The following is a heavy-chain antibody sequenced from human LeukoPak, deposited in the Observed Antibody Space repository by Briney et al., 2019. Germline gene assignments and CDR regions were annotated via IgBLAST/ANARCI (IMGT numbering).Heavy chain of an antibody. CDR2: VDPEDGKT. CDR3: ASAVAGAIDY. J-gene: IGHJ4*02. Sequence: ATGKISCRTSGYTFTDYYIHWVQQAPGKGLEWMGRVDPEDGKTSFAGKFQGRVTINADTSADTAYMELRNLTSEDTAIYYCASAVAGAIDYWGQGTLVTVSS. D-gene: IGHD6-19*01. V-gene: IGHV1-69-2*01. CDR1: GYTFTDYY.